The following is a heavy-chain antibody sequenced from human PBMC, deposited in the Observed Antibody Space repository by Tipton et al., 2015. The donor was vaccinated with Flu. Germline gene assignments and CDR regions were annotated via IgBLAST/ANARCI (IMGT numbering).Heavy chain of an antibody. CDR1: GGSISTYY. CDR3: ARGAGGPATAYDC. Sequence: TLSLTCTVSGGSISTYYWSWIRQPAGKGLEWIGRIYTSGSTNYNPSLKSRVTMSVDTSENQFSLRLSSVTAADTAVYYCARGAGGPATAYDCWGQGTLVTVSS. V-gene: IGHV4-4*07. CDR2: IYTSGST. D-gene: IGHD1-1*01. J-gene: IGHJ4*02.